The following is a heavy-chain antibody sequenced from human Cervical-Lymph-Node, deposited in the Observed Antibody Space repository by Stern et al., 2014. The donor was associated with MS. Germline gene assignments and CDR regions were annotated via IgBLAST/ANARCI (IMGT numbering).Heavy chain of an antibody. CDR2: IIPIFGTA. CDR1: GGTFSSYA. D-gene: IGHD2-21*01. J-gene: IGHJ6*02. Sequence: QVQLVQSGAEVKKPWSSVKVSCKVSGGTFSSYAISWVRQAPGQGLEWMGGIIPIFGTANYAQKFQGRVTITADESTSTAYMELSSLRSEDTAVYYCSLWRGDYYYYGMDVWGQGTTVTVSS. CDR3: SLWRGDYYYYGMDV. V-gene: IGHV1-69*01.